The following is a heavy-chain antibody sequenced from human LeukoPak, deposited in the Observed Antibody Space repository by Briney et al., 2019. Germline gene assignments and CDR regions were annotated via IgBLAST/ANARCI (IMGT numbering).Heavy chain of an antibody. CDR2: INHSGST. J-gene: IGHJ4*02. CDR1: GGSISSYY. D-gene: IGHD4-17*01. Sequence: SETLSLTCTVSGGSISSYYWSWIRQPPGKGLEWIGEINHSGSTNYNPSLKSRVTISVDTSKNQFSLKLSSVTAADTAVYYCARGSPSTVTKIVRFDYWGQGTLVTVSS. V-gene: IGHV4-34*01. CDR3: ARGSPSTVTKIVRFDY.